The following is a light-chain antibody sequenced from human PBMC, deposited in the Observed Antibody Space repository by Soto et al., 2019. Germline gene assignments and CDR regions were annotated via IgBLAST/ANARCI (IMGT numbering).Light chain of an antibody. Sequence: DIQMTQSPSSLSASVGDRVTITCQASQDISNYLNWYQQKPGKAPRLLIYDASNLETGVPSRYSGSGFGTDFTFTISSLQPEDIATYYCQQYDDLPPYTFGQGPKLEIK. CDR3: QQYDDLPPYT. CDR2: DAS. V-gene: IGKV1-33*01. J-gene: IGKJ2*01. CDR1: QDISNY.